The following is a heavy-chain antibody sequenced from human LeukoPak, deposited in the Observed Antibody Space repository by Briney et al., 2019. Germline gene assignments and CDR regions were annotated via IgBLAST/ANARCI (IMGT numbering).Heavy chain of an antibody. V-gene: IGHV3-7*03. CDR1: GFTFSSYG. Sequence: GGSLRLSCAASGFTFSSYGMSWVRQAPGKGLEWVANIKQDGSEKYYVDSVKGRFTISRDNAKNSLYLQMNSLRAEDTAVYYCAITTVTQFDYWGQGTLVTVSS. CDR3: AITTVTQFDY. CDR2: IKQDGSEK. J-gene: IGHJ4*02. D-gene: IGHD4-17*01.